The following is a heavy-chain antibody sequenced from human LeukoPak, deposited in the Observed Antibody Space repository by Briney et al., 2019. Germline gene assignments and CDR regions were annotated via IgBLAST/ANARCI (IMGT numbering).Heavy chain of an antibody. CDR2: IYYSGST. J-gene: IGHJ4*02. CDR3: AREDY. V-gene: IGHV4-61*01. CDR1: GXSVSSGSDY. Sequence: PSETLSLTCTVSGXSVSSGSDYWSWIRQPPGKGLEWIGYIYYSGSTNYNPSLKSRVTISVDTSKNQFSLKLSSVTAADTAVYYCAREDYWGQGTLVTVSS.